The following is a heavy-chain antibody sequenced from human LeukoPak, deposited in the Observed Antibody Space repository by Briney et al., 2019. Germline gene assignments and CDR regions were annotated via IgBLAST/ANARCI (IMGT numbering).Heavy chain of an antibody. Sequence: GGSLRLSCTVSGFDFSEYWMHWVRQIPGKGLAWVSRVDRDGTRTNYADFVKGRFTISRDNAKNTLYLQMNSLRAEDTAVYYCVIMIVGWWGQGTLVTVSS. J-gene: IGHJ4*02. CDR2: VDRDGTRT. CDR1: GFDFSEYW. V-gene: IGHV3-74*01. CDR3: VIMIVGW. D-gene: IGHD3-22*01.